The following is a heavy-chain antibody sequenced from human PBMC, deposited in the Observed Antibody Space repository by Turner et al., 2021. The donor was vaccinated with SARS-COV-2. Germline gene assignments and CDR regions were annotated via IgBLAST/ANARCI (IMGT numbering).Heavy chain of an antibody. CDR3: ARLLNPGSYYYYYYGMDV. J-gene: IGHJ6*02. CDR1: GGSISSSNYY. V-gene: IGHV4-39*01. CDR2: SYYSGGN. Sequence: QLQLQESGPGLVKPSETLSLTCTVSGGSISSSNYYWGWSRQPPGKGLEWIGSSYYSGGNYYNPSRKNRDTISVDTSKNQFSLKLSSVTAADTAVYYCARLLNPGSYYYYYYGMDVWGQGTTVTVSS. D-gene: IGHD3-10*01.